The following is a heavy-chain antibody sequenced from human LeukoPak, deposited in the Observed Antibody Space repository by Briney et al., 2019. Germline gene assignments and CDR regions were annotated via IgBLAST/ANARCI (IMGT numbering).Heavy chain of an antibody. D-gene: IGHD3-3*01. CDR1: GFTFSSYA. Sequence: GGSLRLSCAASGFTFSSYAMSWVRQAPGKGLEWVSAISGSGGSTYYADSVKGRFTISRDNSKNTLYLQMNSLRAEDTAVYYCAKLPIRPSGFGEVILYQTGFDYWGQGTLVTVSS. J-gene: IGHJ4*02. CDR3: AKLPIRPSGFGEVILYQTGFDY. CDR2: ISGSGGST. V-gene: IGHV3-23*01.